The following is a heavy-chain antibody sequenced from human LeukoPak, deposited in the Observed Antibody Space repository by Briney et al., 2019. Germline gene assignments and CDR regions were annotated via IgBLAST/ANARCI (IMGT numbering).Heavy chain of an antibody. CDR3: ARQYSSSSGPEYYYYYYMDV. V-gene: IGHV3-30*03. D-gene: IGHD6-6*01. CDR2: ISYDGSNK. Sequence: PGGSLRLSCAASGFTFSSYGMHWVRQAPGKGLEWAAVISYDGSNKYYADSVKGRFTISRDNSKNTLYLQMNSLRAEDTAVYYCARQYSSSSGPEYYYYYYMDVWGKGTTVTVSS. CDR1: GFTFSSYG. J-gene: IGHJ6*03.